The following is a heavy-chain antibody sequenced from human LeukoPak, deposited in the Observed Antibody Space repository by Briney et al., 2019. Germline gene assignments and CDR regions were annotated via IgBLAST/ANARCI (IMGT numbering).Heavy chain of an antibody. Sequence: GGSLRLSCAASGFTLSSYGMHRVRQAPGKGLEWVAVISYDGSNKYYADSVKGRFTISRDNSKNTLYLQMNSLRAEDTAVYYCAKGPVYDSSGYYSDYFDYWGQGTLVTVSS. D-gene: IGHD3-22*01. V-gene: IGHV3-30*18. CDR2: ISYDGSNK. CDR3: AKGPVYDSSGYYSDYFDY. CDR1: GFTLSSYG. J-gene: IGHJ4*02.